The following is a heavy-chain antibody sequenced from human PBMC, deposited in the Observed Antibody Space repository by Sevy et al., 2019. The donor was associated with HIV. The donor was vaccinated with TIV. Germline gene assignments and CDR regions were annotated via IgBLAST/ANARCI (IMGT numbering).Heavy chain of an antibody. V-gene: IGHV4-4*07. CDR3: ARVVLGASGYDHYYYMDV. J-gene: IGHJ6*03. Sequence: SETLSLTCTVSAGAVTTYYWTWIRQPAGRGLEWIGHIFTSGNINYNPPLKSRVTMSVDTSKNQFSLKLTSVTAADTAVYHCARVVLGASGYDHYYYMDVWGKGTTVTVSS. CDR2: IFTSGNI. D-gene: IGHD6-13*01. CDR1: AGAVTTYY.